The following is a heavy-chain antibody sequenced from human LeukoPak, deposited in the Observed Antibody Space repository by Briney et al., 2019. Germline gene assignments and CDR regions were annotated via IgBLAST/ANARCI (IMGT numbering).Heavy chain of an antibody. Sequence: ASVKLSCKASGYTFTSYDINWVRRAAGHRLEWMGWMNPNSGNTGYAQKLQGRVTITRNTSISTAYMELSSLRSEDTAVYYCAGAAVGATDYWGQGTLVTVSS. V-gene: IGHV1-8*03. CDR1: GYTFTSYD. CDR2: MNPNSGNT. J-gene: IGHJ4*02. CDR3: AGAAVGATDY. D-gene: IGHD1-26*01.